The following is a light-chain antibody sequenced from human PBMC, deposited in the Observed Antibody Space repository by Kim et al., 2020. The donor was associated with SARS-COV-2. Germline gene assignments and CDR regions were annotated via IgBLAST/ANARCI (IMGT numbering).Light chain of an antibody. Sequence: GPRVTISCSGSRSNIGSNTVNWYQHLPGTAPKVLMYTDNERPSGVPDRFSGSKSGTSASLVISALQSEDEADYYCAAWDDSLSGRVFGGGTKLTVL. CDR2: TDN. V-gene: IGLV1-44*01. J-gene: IGLJ3*02. CDR1: RSNIGSNT. CDR3: AAWDDSLSGRV.